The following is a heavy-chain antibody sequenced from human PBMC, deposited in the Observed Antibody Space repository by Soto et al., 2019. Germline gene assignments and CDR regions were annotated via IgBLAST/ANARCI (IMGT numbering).Heavy chain of an antibody. V-gene: IGHV2-26*01. Sequence: QVTLKESGPVLVKPTEPLTLTCTVSGFSLSNARMGVSWIRQPPGKALEWLAHIFSNDEKSYSTSLKSRLTISKDTSKSQVVLTMTNMDPVDTATYYCARIRATVTTDDYYYGMDVWGQGTTVTVSS. CDR2: IFSNDEK. CDR1: GFSLSNARMG. J-gene: IGHJ6*02. CDR3: ARIRATVTTDDYYYGMDV. D-gene: IGHD4-17*01.